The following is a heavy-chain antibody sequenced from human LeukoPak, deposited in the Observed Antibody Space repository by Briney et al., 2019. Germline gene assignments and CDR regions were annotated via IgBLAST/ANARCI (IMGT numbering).Heavy chain of an antibody. V-gene: IGHV3-21*01. Sequence: PGGSLRLSCAASGFTFSGFSMNWVRLAPGKGLEWVSSISSNSRYTYYADSVKGRFTISRDNAKSSLYLQMNSLRADDTAVYYCARVAEAAAFDYWGQGTLVTVSS. J-gene: IGHJ4*02. CDR3: ARVAEAAAFDY. CDR2: ISSNSRYT. CDR1: GFTFSGFS. D-gene: IGHD6-13*01.